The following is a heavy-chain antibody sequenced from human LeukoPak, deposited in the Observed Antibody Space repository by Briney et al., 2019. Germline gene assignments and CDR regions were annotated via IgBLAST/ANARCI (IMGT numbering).Heavy chain of an antibody. V-gene: IGHV1-8*01. CDR3: ARDRRMVRGKITYNWFDP. CDR2: MNPNSGNT. Sequence: ASVKVSCKASGYTFTSYDINWVRQATGQGLEWMGWMNPNSGNTGYAQKFQGRVTMTRNTSTSTAYMELSSLRSEDTAVYYCARDRRMVRGKITYNWFDPWGQGTLVTVSS. D-gene: IGHD3-10*01. J-gene: IGHJ5*02. CDR1: GYTFTSYD.